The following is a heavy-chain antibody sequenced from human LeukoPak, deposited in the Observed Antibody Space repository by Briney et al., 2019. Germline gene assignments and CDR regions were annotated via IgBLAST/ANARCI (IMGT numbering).Heavy chain of an antibody. CDR2: IYYSGST. D-gene: IGHD4-11*01. V-gene: IGHV4-39*01. CDR3: ARHEHDYINYRYYSYGMDV. J-gene: IGHJ6*02. Sequence: SETLSLTCTVSGGSISSSSYYWGWIRQPPGKGLEWIGSIYYSGSTYYNPSLKSRVTISVDTSKNQFSLKLSSVTAADTAVYYCARHEHDYINYRYYSYGMDVWGQGSTVTVSS. CDR1: GGSISSSSYY.